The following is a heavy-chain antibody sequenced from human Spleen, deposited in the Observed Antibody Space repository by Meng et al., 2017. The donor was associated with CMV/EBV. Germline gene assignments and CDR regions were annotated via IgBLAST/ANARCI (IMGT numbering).Heavy chain of an antibody. J-gene: IGHJ4*02. CDR1: GYTFTRYF. D-gene: IGHD3-10*01. V-gene: IGHV1-46*01. CDR3: TRELVGGHFDY. Sequence: ASVKVSCKASGYTFTRYFMHWVRQAPGQGLEYMGIINTESGSTSYTQKFQGRVTITRDTSTSTVYMDLSSLRSEDTAVYFCTRELVGGHFDYWGQGTLVTVSS. CDR2: INTESGST.